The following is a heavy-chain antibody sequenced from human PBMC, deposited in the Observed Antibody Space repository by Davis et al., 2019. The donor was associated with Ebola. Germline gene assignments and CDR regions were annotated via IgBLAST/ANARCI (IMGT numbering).Heavy chain of an antibody. CDR2: IYYSGST. Sequence: SETLSLTCTVSGGSISDDYWSWIRQPPGKGLEWIGYIYYSGSTNYNPSLKSRVTISVDTSKNQFSLKLSSVTAADTAVYYCARGLYGRRLRFWGQGTLVTVSS. J-gene: IGHJ4*02. D-gene: IGHD3-10*01. CDR3: ARGLYGRRLRF. V-gene: IGHV4-59*12. CDR1: GGSISDDY.